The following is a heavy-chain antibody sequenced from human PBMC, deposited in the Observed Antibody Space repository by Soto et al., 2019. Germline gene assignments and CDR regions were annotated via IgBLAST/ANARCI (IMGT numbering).Heavy chain of an antibody. CDR3: TRDIGGKGAY. CDR2: IDEYGSTI. J-gene: IGHJ4*02. CDR1: GFTFSSYW. V-gene: IGHV3-74*01. D-gene: IGHD3-10*01. Sequence: EVQLVESGGGLVQPGGSLRLSCAASGFTFSSYWMHWVRHVPGKGLLWVSRIDEYGSTINYADSVKGRFTIARDNAKNTLYLEMNSLREEATALYYCTRDIGGKGAYWCQGILFTVSS.